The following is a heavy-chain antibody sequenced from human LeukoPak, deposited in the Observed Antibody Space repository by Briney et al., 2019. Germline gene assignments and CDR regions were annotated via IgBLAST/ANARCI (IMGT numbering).Heavy chain of an antibody. CDR1: GGSISGYY. Sequence: SETLSLTCTVSGGSISGYYWSWIRQPPGKGLEWIGYIYYSGSTTYNPSLKSRVTISVDTSKNHFSLKLSSVTAADTAVYYCARRVPASGRDYFDYWGQGTLVTVSS. V-gene: IGHV4-59*08. CDR3: ARRVPASGRDYFDY. CDR2: IYYSGST. J-gene: IGHJ4*02. D-gene: IGHD2-2*01.